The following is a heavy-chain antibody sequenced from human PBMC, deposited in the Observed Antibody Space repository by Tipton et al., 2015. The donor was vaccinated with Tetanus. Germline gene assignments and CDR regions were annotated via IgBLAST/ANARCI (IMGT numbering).Heavy chain of an antibody. Sequence: SGSTFSSYSMHWDRQVPGKGLEWGASLWPDGSIKHYVDSVKGRFAISRDNFKNTDYLEMSTLRAEDAALYYCARENSVAGTRAFDYWGQGTLVTVSS. J-gene: IGHJ4*02. V-gene: IGHV3-33*01. D-gene: IGHD6-19*01. CDR2: LWPDGSIK. CDR1: GSTFSSYS. CDR3: ARENSVAGTRAFDY.